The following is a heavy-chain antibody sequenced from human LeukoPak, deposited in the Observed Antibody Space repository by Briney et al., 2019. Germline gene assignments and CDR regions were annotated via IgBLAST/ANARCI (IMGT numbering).Heavy chain of an antibody. CDR1: GFTFSAYA. CDR2: ISGDAHST. J-gene: IGHJ4*02. Sequence: PGGSLRLSCAASGFTFSAYAMSWVRQAPGKGLEWVPTISGDAHSTYYADSVKGRFTISRDNSKNTLYLQMNSLRAEDTAVYYCAKSLSLIVVVTAIGYWGQGTLVTVSS. V-gene: IGHV3-23*01. CDR3: AKSLSLIVVVTAIGY. D-gene: IGHD2-21*02.